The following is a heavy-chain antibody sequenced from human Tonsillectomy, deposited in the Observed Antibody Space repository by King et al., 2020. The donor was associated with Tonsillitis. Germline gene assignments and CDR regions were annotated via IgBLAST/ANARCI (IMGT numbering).Heavy chain of an antibody. D-gene: IGHD3-3*01. CDR2: ISGDGGST. J-gene: IGHJ6*03. CDR1: GFTFDDYA. V-gene: IGHV3-43*02. Sequence: VQLVESGGGVVQPGGSLRLSCAASGFTFDDYAMHWVRQAPGKGLEWVSLISGDGGSTYYADSVKGRFTISRDNSKNTLYLQMNSLRTEDTALYYCAQSRSYYEFWGGSQDYYCMDVWGKGTTVTVSS. CDR3: AQSRSYYEFWGGSQDYYCMDV.